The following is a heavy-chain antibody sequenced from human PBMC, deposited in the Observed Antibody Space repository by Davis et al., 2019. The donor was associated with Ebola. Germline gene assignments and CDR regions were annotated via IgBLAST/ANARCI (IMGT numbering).Heavy chain of an antibody. J-gene: IGHJ5*02. CDR3: ASNIVAAPQGGNWFDP. Sequence: KVSCKGSGYTFSRYWIGWVRQMPGKGLEWMGIIYPGDSDTRYSPSFQGQVTISVDKSISTAYLQWSSLKASDTAVYYCASNIVAAPQGGNWFDPWGQGTLVSVSS. V-gene: IGHV5-51*01. D-gene: IGHD2-21*01. CDR1: GYTFSRYW. CDR2: IYPGDSDT.